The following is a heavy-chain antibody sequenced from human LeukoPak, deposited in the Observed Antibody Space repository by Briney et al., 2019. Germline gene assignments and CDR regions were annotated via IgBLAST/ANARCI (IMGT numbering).Heavy chain of an antibody. J-gene: IGHJ4*02. Sequence: GESLRHSCAASGFTFSSYAMSWVRQAPGKGLEWVSAISGSGGSTYYADSVKGRFTISRDNSKNTLYLQMNSLRAEDTAVYYCAKVRVEMATGYFDYWGQGTLVTVSS. CDR2: ISGSGGST. D-gene: IGHD5-24*01. CDR3: AKVRVEMATGYFDY. CDR1: GFTFSSYA. V-gene: IGHV3-23*01.